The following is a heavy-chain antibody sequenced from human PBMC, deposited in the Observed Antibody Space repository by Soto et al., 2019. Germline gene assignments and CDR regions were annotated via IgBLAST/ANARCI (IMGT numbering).Heavy chain of an antibody. CDR2: ISGGGGNT. J-gene: IGHJ4*02. V-gene: IGHV3-23*01. CDR3: AKERLGRGADY. CDR1: GFTFSNYA. Sequence: EVQLLESGGGLVQPGGSLRLSCAASGFTFSNYAMSWVRQTPGKGLEWVSTISGGGGNTYYPDSVKGRFTISRDNSTDTVYLQMNSLRAEDTAIYYCAKERLGRGADYWGQGALVTVTS.